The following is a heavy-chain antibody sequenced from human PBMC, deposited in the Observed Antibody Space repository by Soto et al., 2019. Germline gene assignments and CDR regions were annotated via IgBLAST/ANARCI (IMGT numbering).Heavy chain of an antibody. CDR2: IDTAADP. CDR3: ARGGGYSYGTYYYYGLDV. D-gene: IGHD5-18*01. CDR1: GYTFSDYD. Sequence: EVQLVESGGGLVQPGGSLRLSCAASGYTFSDYDMHWVRQVTGKGLEWVSLIDTAADPYYPDSVKGRFTISRENAKNSLYLQMSSLRDGATAVYYCARGGGYSYGTYYYYGLDVWGQGTAVTVSS. J-gene: IGHJ6*02. V-gene: IGHV3-13*04.